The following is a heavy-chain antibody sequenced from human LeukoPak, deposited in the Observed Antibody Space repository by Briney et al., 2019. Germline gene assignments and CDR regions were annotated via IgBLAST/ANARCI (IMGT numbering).Heavy chain of an antibody. Sequence: GGSLRLSCAASGFTFSSYVMHWVRQAPGKGLEYVSAISSNGGSTYYANPVKGRFTISRDNSKNTLYLQMGSLRAEDMAVYYCARGGYCSGGSCRGADFHWYFDLWGRGTLVTVSS. CDR1: GFTFSSYV. CDR3: ARGGYCSGGSCRGADFHWYFDL. CDR2: ISSNGGST. J-gene: IGHJ2*01. V-gene: IGHV3-64*01. D-gene: IGHD2-15*01.